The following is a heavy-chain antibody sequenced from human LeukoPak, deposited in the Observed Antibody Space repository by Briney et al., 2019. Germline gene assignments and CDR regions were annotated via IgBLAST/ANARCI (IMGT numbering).Heavy chain of an antibody. V-gene: IGHV4-59*01. CDR2: IYNSGST. Sequence: SETLSLTCTVSGVSISSYHWTWIRQPPGEGLEWIGHIYNSGSTNYNPSLRGRGTISLDTSKNQVSLKLSSVTAADTATYYCARKDGDGWGQGTLVTVSS. J-gene: IGHJ4*02. CDR1: GVSISSYH. CDR3: ARKDGDG. D-gene: IGHD5-24*01.